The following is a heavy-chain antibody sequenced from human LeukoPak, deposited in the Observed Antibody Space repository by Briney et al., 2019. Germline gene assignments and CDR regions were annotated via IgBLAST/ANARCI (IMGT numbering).Heavy chain of an antibody. CDR3: GQQDYNSGWCDY. CDR1: GFSFSTYA. CDR2: ITGDGGGT. J-gene: IGHJ4*02. V-gene: IGHV3-23*01. D-gene: IGHD6-19*01. Sequence: PGGSLRLSCAASGFSFSTYAMSWFRQAPGKGLEWVSAITGDGGGTNYADSVKGRFTISRDNSKNTLFLQMNSLRAEDADLYYCGQQDYNSGWCDYSGQGTLVTVSS.